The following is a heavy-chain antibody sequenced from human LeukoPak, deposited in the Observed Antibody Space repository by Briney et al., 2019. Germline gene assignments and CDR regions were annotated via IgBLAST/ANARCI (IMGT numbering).Heavy chain of an antibody. D-gene: IGHD3-10*02. V-gene: IGHV3-7*01. CDR1: GFTFTTYW. CDR2: IKQDGTEK. J-gene: IGHJ6*04. CDR3: AELGITMIGGV. Sequence: GGSLRLSCTASGFTFTTYWMGWVRHPPGRGLEWVANIKQDGTEKYYVDSVKGRFTISRDNAKNSLYLQMNSLRAEDTAVYYCAELGITMIGGVWGKGTTVTISS.